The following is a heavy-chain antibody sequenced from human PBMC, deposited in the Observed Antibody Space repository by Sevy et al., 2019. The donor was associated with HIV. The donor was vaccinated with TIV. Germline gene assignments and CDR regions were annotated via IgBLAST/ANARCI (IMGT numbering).Heavy chain of an antibody. V-gene: IGHV3-48*02. CDR3: AREYDRGSFDY. Sequence: GESLKISCAASGFTFSSYSMNWVRQAPGKGLEWVSYISSSSSTIYYADPVKGRFTISRDNAKNSQYLQMNSLRDEDTAVYYCAREYDRGSFDYWGQGTLVTVSS. D-gene: IGHD3-16*01. CDR1: GFTFSSYS. J-gene: IGHJ4*02. CDR2: ISSSSSTI.